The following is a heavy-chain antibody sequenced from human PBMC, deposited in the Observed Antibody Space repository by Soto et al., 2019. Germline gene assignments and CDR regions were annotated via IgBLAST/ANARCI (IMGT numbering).Heavy chain of an antibody. V-gene: IGHV6-1*01. CDR1: GDSVSSNSAA. J-gene: IGHJ4*02. Sequence: SQTLSLTCAISGDSVSSNSAAWNWIRQSPSRGLEWLGRTYYRSKWYNDYAVSVKSRITINPDTSKNQFSLQPNSVTPEDTAVYYCARAKRVATIGDYFDYWGQGTLVTVSS. CDR2: TYYRSKWYN. D-gene: IGHD5-12*01. CDR3: ARAKRVATIGDYFDY.